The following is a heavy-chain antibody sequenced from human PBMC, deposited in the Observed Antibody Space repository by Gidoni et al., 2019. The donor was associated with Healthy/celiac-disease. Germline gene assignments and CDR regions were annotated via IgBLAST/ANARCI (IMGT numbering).Heavy chain of an antibody. CDR2: INAGNGNT. V-gene: IGHV1-3*01. D-gene: IGHD6-6*01. J-gene: IGHJ4*02. CDR3: ARTPHPSRQLVTFDY. CDR1: GYTFTSYA. Sequence: QVQLVQSGAEVKKPGASVKVSCKASGYTFTSYAMHWVRQAPGQRLEWMGWINAGNGNTKYSQKFQGRVTITRDTSASTAYMELSSLRSEDTAVYYCARTPHPSRQLVTFDYWGQGTLVTVSS.